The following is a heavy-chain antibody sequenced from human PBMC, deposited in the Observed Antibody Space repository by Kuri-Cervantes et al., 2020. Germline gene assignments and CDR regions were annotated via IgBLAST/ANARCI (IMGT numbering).Heavy chain of an antibody. CDR3: AKEVAAARNY. V-gene: IGHV3-23*01. D-gene: IGHD6-13*01. CDR2: ISGGGDTT. CDR1: GFTFSTYA. Sequence: GGSLRLSCAASGFTFSTYAMSWVRQAPGKGLEWVSAISGGGDTTYYADSVKGRFTISRDNSRNTLFLQMNSLRAEDTAVYYCAKEVAAARNYWGQGTLVTVSS. J-gene: IGHJ4*02.